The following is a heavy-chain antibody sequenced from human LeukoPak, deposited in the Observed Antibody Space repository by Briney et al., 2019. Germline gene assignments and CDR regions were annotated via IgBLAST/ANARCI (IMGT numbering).Heavy chain of an antibody. CDR1: GGTFSSYA. CDR3: ARDTPYCGGDCYFS. CDR2: IIPIFGTA. J-gene: IGHJ5*02. Sequence: SVKVSCKASGGTFSSYAISWVRQAPGQGLEWMGRIIPIFGTANYAQKFQGRVTITMDESTSTAYMELSSLRSEDTAVYYCARDTPYCGGDCYFSWGQGTLVTVSS. D-gene: IGHD2-21*02. V-gene: IGHV1-69*05.